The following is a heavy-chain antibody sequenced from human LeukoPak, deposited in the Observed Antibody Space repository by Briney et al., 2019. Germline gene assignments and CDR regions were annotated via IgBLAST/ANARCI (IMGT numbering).Heavy chain of an antibody. CDR1: GYTFINFG. V-gene: IGHV1-18*01. CDR3: ARDLSIRERLYY. D-gene: IGHD1-1*01. Sequence: ASVKLSCKSSGYTFINFGIHWVRQAPGQGLEWMGWVNPYNGKTDYARKFQDTVTMTADTSTNTIYMELRSLTSDDTAVYWCARDLSIRERLYYWGQGTLVTVSS. J-gene: IGHJ4*02. CDR2: VNPYNGKT.